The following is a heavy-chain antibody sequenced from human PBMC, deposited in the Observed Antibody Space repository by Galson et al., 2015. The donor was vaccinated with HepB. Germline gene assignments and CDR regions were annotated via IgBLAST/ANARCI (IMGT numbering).Heavy chain of an antibody. Sequence: LSLTCTVSGGSISSYYWSWIRQPPGKGLEWIGYIYYSGSTNYNPSLKSRVTISVDTSKNQFSLKLSSVTAADTAVYYCARLTTFYDSSGYWVFDCWGQGTLVTVSS. CDR1: GGSISSYY. V-gene: IGHV4-59*01. CDR2: IYYSGST. J-gene: IGHJ4*02. CDR3: ARLTTFYDSSGYWVFDC. D-gene: IGHD3-22*01.